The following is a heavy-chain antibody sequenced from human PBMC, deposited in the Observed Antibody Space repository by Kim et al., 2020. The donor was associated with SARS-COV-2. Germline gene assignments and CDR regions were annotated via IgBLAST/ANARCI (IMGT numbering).Heavy chain of an antibody. CDR3: VTTTLPRWEA. CDR2: IKGDGGSA. D-gene: IGHD1-26*01. Sequence: GGSLRLSCAASGFTFNSYWLHWVRQAPGKGLEWVSRIKGDGGSANYADSVEGRFIISKDNDKNTLYLQMNILRVEDTAGYYCVTTTLPRWEAWGLGTRFT. J-gene: IGHJ5*01. V-gene: IGHV3-74*01. CDR1: GFTFNSYW.